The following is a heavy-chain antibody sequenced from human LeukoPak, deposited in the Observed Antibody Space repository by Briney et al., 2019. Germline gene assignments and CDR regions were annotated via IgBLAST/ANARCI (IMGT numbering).Heavy chain of an antibody. D-gene: IGHD1-20*01. CDR1: GFTFSSYS. V-gene: IGHV3-21*01. CDR3: ARPLSGTTDFDY. Sequence: PGGSLRLSCAASGFTFSSYSMNWVRQAPGKGLEWVSSISSSSSYIYYADSVKGRFTISRDNAKNSLYLQMNSLRAEDTAVYYCARPLSGTTDFDYWGQGTLVTVSS. CDR2: ISSSSSYI. J-gene: IGHJ4*02.